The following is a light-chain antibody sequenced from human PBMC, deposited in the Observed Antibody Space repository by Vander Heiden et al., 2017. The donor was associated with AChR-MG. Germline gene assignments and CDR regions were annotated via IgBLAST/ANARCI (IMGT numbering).Light chain of an antibody. CDR3: SAYISSSSLV. J-gene: IGLJ2*01. CDR1: IGDIGGYNY. Sequence: SALPPPASAAGSPGPSSTISCAGTIGDIGGYNYVSWYQQDPGKAPKLMIYDVSNRPSGVSKRFSGSKSGNTATLTISGLQAVDEADYYCSAYISSSSLVFGGGTKLTVL. CDR2: DVS. V-gene: IGLV2-14*01.